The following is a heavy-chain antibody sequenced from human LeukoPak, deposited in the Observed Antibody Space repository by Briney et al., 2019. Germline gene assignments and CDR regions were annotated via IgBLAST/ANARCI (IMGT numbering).Heavy chain of an antibody. V-gene: IGHV3-33*05. CDR1: GFTFSSYG. J-gene: IGHJ6*02. Sequence: PGGSLRLSCAASGFTFSSYGMHWVRQAPGKGLEWVAVISYDGSNKYYADSVKGRFTISRDNSKNTLYLQMNSLRAEDTAVYYCARDPDYGGNSDYYYGMDVWGQGTTVTVSS. CDR3: ARDPDYGGNSDYYYGMDV. CDR2: ISYDGSNK. D-gene: IGHD4-23*01.